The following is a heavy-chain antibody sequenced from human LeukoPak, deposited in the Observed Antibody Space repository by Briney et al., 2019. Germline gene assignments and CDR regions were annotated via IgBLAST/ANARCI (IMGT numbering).Heavy chain of an antibody. D-gene: IGHD6-13*01. J-gene: IGHJ4*02. CDR3: ARGYSSSWYARPFDY. CDR2: ISYDGSNK. V-gene: IGHV3-30*04. Sequence: PGRSLRLYCAASGFTFSSYAMHWVRQAPGKGLEWVAVISYDGSNKYYADSVKGRFTISRDNSKNTLYLQMNSLRAEDTAVYYCARGYSSSWYARPFDYWGQGTLVTVSS. CDR1: GFTFSSYA.